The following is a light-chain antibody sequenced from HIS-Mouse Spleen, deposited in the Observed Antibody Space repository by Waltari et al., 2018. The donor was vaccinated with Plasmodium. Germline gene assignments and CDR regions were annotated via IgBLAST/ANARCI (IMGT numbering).Light chain of an antibody. CDR1: QSVSSN. V-gene: IGKV3-15*01. CDR3: QQYNNWSFT. Sequence: EIVMTQSPATLSVSPGERATLSCRASQSVSSNLAWYQQKPCQAPWLLIYGASTRATGIPARFSGSGSGTEFTLTISSLQSEDFAVYYCQQYNNWSFTFGPGTKVDIK. J-gene: IGKJ3*01. CDR2: GAS.